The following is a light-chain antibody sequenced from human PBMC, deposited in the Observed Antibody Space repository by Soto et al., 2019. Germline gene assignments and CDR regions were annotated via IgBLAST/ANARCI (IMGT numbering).Light chain of an antibody. CDR1: QSVSSDS. CDR3: QQYGRSPDT. V-gene: IGKV3-20*01. J-gene: IGKJ2*01. Sequence: EIVLPQSPGTLSLSPGERATLSCRASQSVSSDSLAWYQQKPGQAPRLLIYDAFNRATGIPDRFSGSGSGTDFTLTISRLEPEDFAVYYCQQYGRSPDTFGQGTKVDIK. CDR2: DAF.